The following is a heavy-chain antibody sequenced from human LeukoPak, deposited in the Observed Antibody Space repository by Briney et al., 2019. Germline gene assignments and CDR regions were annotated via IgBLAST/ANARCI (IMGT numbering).Heavy chain of an antibody. CDR1: GGSISSSNW. Sequence: PSGTLSLTCAVSGGSISSSNWWSWVRQSPGKGLEWIGEIYHSGSTNYNPSLKSRLIVSVDKSRNQFSLKLNSVTAADTAVYYCATVSAFFYDSGSYYTFDYWGQGTLVTVSS. J-gene: IGHJ4*02. CDR2: IYHSGST. D-gene: IGHD3-10*01. V-gene: IGHV4-4*02. CDR3: ATVSAFFYDSGSYYTFDY.